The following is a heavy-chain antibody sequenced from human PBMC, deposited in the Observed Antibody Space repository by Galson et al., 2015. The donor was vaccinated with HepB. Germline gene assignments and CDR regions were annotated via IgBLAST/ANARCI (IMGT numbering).Heavy chain of an antibody. D-gene: IGHD1-7*01. CDR2: ISSSSSYI. J-gene: IGHJ4*02. Sequence: SLRLSCAASGFTFSSYSMNWVRQAPGKGLEWVSSISSSSSYIYYADSVEGRFTISRDNAKNSLYLQMNSLRAEDTAVYYCARVPADKLKIHGPSDYWGQGTLVTVSS. V-gene: IGHV3-21*01. CDR1: GFTFSSYS. CDR3: ARVPADKLKIHGPSDY.